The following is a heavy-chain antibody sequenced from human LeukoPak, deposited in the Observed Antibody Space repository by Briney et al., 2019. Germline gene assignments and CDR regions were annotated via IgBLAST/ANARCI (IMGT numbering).Heavy chain of an antibody. CDR2: INHSGST. D-gene: IGHD3-3*01. Sequence: SETLSLTCAVYGGSFSGYYWSWIRQPPGKGLEWIGEINHSGSTNYNPSLKSRVTISVDTSKNQFSLRLSSVTAADTAVYYCARESGRRSIFGVVINPWGQGTLVTVSS. CDR1: GGSFSGYY. J-gene: IGHJ5*02. CDR3: ARESGRRSIFGVVINP. V-gene: IGHV4-34*01.